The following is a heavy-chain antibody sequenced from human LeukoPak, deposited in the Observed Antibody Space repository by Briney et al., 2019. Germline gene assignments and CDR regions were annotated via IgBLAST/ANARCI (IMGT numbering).Heavy chain of an antibody. Sequence: GGSLRLSXAASGFTVSSNYMSWVRQAPGKGLEWVASMCGTAGCTFYPDSVKGRFTISRDNSKNVLYLRMNSLTAEDTAIYYCAKDRPNFHENSGHYYRRDGDSWGQGTLVTVSS. D-gene: IGHD3-22*01. CDR1: GFTVSSNY. CDR2: MCGTAGCT. J-gene: IGHJ5*01. V-gene: IGHV3-23*01. CDR3: AKDRPNFHENSGHYYRRDGDS.